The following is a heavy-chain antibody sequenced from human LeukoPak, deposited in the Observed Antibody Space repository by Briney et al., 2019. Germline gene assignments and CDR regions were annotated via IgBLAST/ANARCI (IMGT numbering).Heavy chain of an antibody. V-gene: IGHV4-59*12. D-gene: IGHD3-22*01. CDR2: IYYKGNT. CDR1: GGSISGYY. CDR3: ARGGYDSSGYYYGYYYYGMDV. Sequence: PSETLSLTCTVSGGSISGYYWSWIRQPPGKGLEYIGYIYYKGNTDYNPSLKSRVTMSVDMSNNQFSLRLSSVTAADTAVYYCARGGYDSSGYYYGYYYYGMDVWGQGTTVTVSS. J-gene: IGHJ6*02.